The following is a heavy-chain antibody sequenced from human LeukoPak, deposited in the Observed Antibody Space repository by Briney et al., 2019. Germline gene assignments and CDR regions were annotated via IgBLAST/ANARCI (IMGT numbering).Heavy chain of an antibody. Sequence: SETLSLTCSVSGGSISDSRYYWGWIRQPPGKGLEWIGSIYDSGTTHCDPSLKSRVTISEGTSKNQFSLKLSSVTAADTGVYYCARQRLTGNQGRGWFDPWGQGTLVTVSS. CDR3: ARQRLTGNQGRGWFDP. V-gene: IGHV4-39*01. J-gene: IGHJ5*02. CDR1: GGSISDSRYY. CDR2: IYDSGTT. D-gene: IGHD7-27*01.